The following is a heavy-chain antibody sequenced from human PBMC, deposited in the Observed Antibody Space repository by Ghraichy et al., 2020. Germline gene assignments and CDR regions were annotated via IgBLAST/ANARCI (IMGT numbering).Heavy chain of an antibody. Sequence: GSLSLTCTVSGGSISSSSYYWGWIRQPPGKGLEWIGSIYYSGSTYYNPSLKSRVTISVDTSKNQFSLKLSSVTAADTAVYYCASLTPRHDYSNQVTPLFWGRGTLVAVSS. J-gene: IGHJ4*02. CDR1: GGSISSSSYY. V-gene: IGHV4-39*01. CDR3: ASLTPRHDYSNQVTPLF. CDR2: IYYSGST. D-gene: IGHD4-11*01.